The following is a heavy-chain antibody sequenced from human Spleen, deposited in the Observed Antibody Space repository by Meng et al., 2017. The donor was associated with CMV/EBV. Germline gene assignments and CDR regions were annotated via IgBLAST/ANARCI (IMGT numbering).Heavy chain of an antibody. D-gene: IGHD3-16*01. CDR2: INANSAGT. J-gene: IGHJ6*02. CDR1: GYTFTNYG. CDR3: ARGGDTSYYYYGLDV. V-gene: IGHV1-2*02. Sequence: ASVKVSCKASGYTFTNYGITWVRQAPGQGLEWMGWINANSAGTNYAQKFQGRVTMTRDTSSSTLYMELSRLRSDDTAVYYCARGGDTSYYYYGLDVWGQGTTVTVSS.